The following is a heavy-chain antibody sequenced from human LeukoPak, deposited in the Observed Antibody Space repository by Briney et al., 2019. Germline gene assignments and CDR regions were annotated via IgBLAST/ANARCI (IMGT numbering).Heavy chain of an antibody. CDR2: IKEDGTEK. D-gene: IGHD6-19*01. Sequence: GGSLRLSCAASGFTFSSNWMSWVRQAPGKGLEWVANIKEDGTEKYYVDSVKGRFTISRDNARKSLYLQMNSLRAEDTAVYYCVSSRGWSAILYFDYWGQGTLVTVSS. J-gene: IGHJ4*02. V-gene: IGHV3-7*01. CDR3: VSSRGWSAILYFDY. CDR1: GFTFSSNW.